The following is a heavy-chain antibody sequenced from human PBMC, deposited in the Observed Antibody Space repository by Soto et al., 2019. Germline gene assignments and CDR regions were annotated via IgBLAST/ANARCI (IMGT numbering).Heavy chain of an antibody. CDR2: IYYSGST. Sequence: PSETLSLTCTVSGGSVSSGSYYWSWIRQPPGKGLEWIGYIYYSGSTNYNPSLKSRVTISVDTSKNQFSLKLSSVTAADTAVYYCARDNIPCDSSGYCNAFDIWGQGTMVTVSS. CDR3: ARDNIPCDSSGYCNAFDI. D-gene: IGHD3-22*01. CDR1: GGSVSSGSYY. J-gene: IGHJ3*02. V-gene: IGHV4-61*01.